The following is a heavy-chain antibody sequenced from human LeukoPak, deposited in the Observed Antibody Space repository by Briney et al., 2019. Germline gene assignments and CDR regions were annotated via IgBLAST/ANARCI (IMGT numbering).Heavy chain of an antibody. V-gene: IGHV3-9*03. CDR2: ITWNSGSI. Sequence: GGSLRPSCAPSGFTFEDYAMHWVRQAPGEGLGWVSGITWNSGSIGYADSVNGRFTISRDNAKSSLYLQMNSLRAEDMALYYCAKAAPKYDFYYYSYMDVWGKGTTVTVSS. CDR3: AKAAPKYDFYYYSYMDV. CDR1: GFTFEDYA. J-gene: IGHJ6*03.